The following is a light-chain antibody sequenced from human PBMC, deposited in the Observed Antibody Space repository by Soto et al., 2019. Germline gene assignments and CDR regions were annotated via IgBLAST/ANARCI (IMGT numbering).Light chain of an antibody. V-gene: IGKV3-20*01. CDR2: GAS. J-gene: IGKJ4*02. Sequence: TLLTQSPYNLSCAAGERATLSWPASQSVYNNYLAWYQQKPGQAPRPLIYGASSRATGIPDRFSGSVSGTDFTLSSSRLAPEESAVYYCQHYGSSRTCGGGTKGEIK. CDR3: QHYGSSRT. CDR1: QSVYNNY.